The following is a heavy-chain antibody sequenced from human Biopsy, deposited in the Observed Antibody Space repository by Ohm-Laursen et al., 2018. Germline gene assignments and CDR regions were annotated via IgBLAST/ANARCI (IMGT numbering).Heavy chain of an antibody. Sequence: GTLSLTCTVSGDSISSYYWSWIRQPPGKGLQWIGYVYYTGSTDYNPSLQSRVAISVDTSKNHFSLRLRSVTPADTAVYYCARDEGLLRAFDIWGQGTLGTVSS. D-gene: IGHD1-26*01. V-gene: IGHV4-59*01. CDR2: VYYTGST. CDR3: ARDEGLLRAFDI. J-gene: IGHJ3*02. CDR1: GDSISSYY.